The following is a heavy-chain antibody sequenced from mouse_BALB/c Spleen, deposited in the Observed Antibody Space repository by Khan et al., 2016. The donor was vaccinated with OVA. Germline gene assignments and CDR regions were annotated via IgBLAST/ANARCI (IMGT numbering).Heavy chain of an antibody. CDR1: GDSITSGY. J-gene: IGHJ3*01. D-gene: IGHD2-14*01. V-gene: IGHV3-8*02. Sequence: EVQLQESGPSLVKPSQTLSLTCSVTGDSITSGYWSWIRKFPGNKLEYMGYMIFSGNTYYNPSLKSRISLTRHTSKNQYYLQLTSVNNEDTATFYCARSTYRYGFAYWGQGTLVTVSA. CDR2: MIFSGNT. CDR3: ARSTYRYGFAY.